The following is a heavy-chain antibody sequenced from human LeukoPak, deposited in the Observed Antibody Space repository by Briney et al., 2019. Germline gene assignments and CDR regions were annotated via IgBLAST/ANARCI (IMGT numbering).Heavy chain of an antibody. Sequence: GGSLRLSCAASGFIFSDYYMSWIRQAPGKGLEWLSYISSGGSTIYYADSVRGRFTVSRDNDKNSLSLQMNSLRVEDTAVYCCVRGFVATSEFDYWGQGTLVTVSS. J-gene: IGHJ4*02. CDR3: VRGFVATSEFDY. V-gene: IGHV3-11*01. D-gene: IGHD5-12*01. CDR1: GFIFSDYY. CDR2: ISSGGSTI.